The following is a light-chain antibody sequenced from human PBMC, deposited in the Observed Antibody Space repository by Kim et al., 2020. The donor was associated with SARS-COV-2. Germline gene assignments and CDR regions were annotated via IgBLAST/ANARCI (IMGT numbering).Light chain of an antibody. J-gene: IGKJ2*01. V-gene: IGKV3-15*01. Sequence: VSPRERAALSCRGSQSVSNNLAWYQHNLAQDPSLLIYCASTRATGIPTRFSGSGSGTEFSLTISSLQSEDYSVYYCQQYNDGPPFNFGQGTKLEI. CDR2: CAS. CDR3: QQYNDGPPFN. CDR1: QSVSNN.